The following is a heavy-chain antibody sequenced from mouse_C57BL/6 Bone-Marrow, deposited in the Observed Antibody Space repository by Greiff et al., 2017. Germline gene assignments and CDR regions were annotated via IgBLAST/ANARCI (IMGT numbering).Heavy chain of an antibody. CDR1: EYEFPSHD. J-gene: IGHJ1*03. Sequence: EVKLVESGGGLVQPGESLKLSCESNEYEFPSHDMSWVRTTPEKRLELVAAINSDGGSTYYPDTMERRFIISRDNTKKTLYLQMSSLRSEDTALYYGARSDGYDRYFDVWGTGTTVTVSS. V-gene: IGHV5-2*01. CDR3: ARSDGYDRYFDV. D-gene: IGHD2-2*01. CDR2: INSDGGST.